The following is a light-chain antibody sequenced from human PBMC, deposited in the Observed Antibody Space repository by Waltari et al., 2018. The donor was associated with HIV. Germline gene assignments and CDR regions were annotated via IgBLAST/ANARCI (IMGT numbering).Light chain of an antibody. CDR1: SGHSSYA. Sequence: QLVLTQSPSASASLGASVKLTCTLSSGHSSYAIARHQQQPEKGPRYLMKLNSDGSPSKGDGIPDRFSGSSSGAERSLTISSLQSEDEADYYCQTWGTGVFGGGTKLTVL. CDR3: QTWGTGV. V-gene: IGLV4-69*01. CDR2: LNSDGSP. J-gene: IGLJ3*02.